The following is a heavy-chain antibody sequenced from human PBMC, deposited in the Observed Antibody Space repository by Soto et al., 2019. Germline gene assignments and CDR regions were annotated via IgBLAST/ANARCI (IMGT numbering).Heavy chain of an antibody. D-gene: IGHD5-18*01. V-gene: IGHV4-4*02. CDR1: GGAISSSSW. CDR3: ARAYSYGLCGS. CDR2: IYHDGNT. J-gene: IGHJ5*02. Sequence: QVQLQESAPGLVKPSGTLSLTCAVSGGAISSSSWWSWVRQPPGKGLKWIGEIYHDGNTKYNPSLKSRVTVSLDKSKKQFALKLSSVTSADTAGYYCARAYSYGLCGSWGQGTLVTVTA.